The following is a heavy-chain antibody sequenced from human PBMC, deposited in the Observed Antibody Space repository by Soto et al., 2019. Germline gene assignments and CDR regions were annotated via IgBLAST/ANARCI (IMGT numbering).Heavy chain of an antibody. Sequence: GGSLRLSCAASGFTFSIYAMTWVRQSPGKGLEWVSSMSRTGDNTYYADSVKGRFTVSRDNSKNTLYLQMNSLRAEDTAIYYCAKDQSNSNPLYYFDFWGPGTLVTVSS. V-gene: IGHV3-23*01. CDR2: MSRTGDNT. CDR1: GFTFSIYA. D-gene: IGHD3-22*01. J-gene: IGHJ4*02. CDR3: AKDQSNSNPLYYFDF.